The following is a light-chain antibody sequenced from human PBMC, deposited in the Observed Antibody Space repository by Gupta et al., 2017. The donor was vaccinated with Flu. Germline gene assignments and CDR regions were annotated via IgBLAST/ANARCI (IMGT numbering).Light chain of an antibody. CDR1: GDVSNW. V-gene: IGKV3-11*01. Sequence: ESSSRNCWGSGDVSNWLEWFQQKQDQAPRLLMYSASTSDARVPDRFSGSGSGTEFTLTIINREAEDFAVYYCTQRYNWPRTFGQGTKVEIK. CDR3: TQRYNWPRT. CDR2: SAS. J-gene: IGKJ1*01.